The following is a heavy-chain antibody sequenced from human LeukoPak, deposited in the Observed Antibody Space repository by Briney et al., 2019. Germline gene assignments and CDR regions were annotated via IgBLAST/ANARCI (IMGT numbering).Heavy chain of an antibody. Sequence: PGESLTISCKGSGYSFTSYWIGWVRQMPGKGLEWMGIIYPGDSDTRYSPSFQGQVTISAAKSISTAYLQWSSLKASDTAMYYCARPRDSSGSNFDYWGQGTLVTVSS. CDR1: GYSFTSYW. V-gene: IGHV5-51*01. CDR3: ARPRDSSGSNFDY. CDR2: IYPGDSDT. D-gene: IGHD3-22*01. J-gene: IGHJ4*02.